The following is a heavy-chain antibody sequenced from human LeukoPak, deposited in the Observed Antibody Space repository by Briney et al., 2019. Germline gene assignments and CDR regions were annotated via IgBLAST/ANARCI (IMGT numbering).Heavy chain of an antibody. Sequence: GASVKVSCKASGGTFSSYAISWVRQAPGQGLEWMGGIIPIFGTANYAQKFQGRVTITADKSTSTAYMELSSLRSEDTAVYYCARVPGDYMRGVWFDPWGQGTLVTVSS. J-gene: IGHJ5*02. CDR2: IIPIFGTA. D-gene: IGHD4-17*01. V-gene: IGHV1-69*06. CDR3: ARVPGDYMRGVWFDP. CDR1: GGTFSSYA.